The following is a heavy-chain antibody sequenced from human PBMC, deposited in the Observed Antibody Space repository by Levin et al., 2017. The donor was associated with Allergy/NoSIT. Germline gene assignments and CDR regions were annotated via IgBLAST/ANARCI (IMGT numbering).Heavy chain of an antibody. Sequence: SETLSLTCAVYGGSFSGYYWSWIRQPPGKGLEWIGEINHSGSTNYNPSLKSRVTISVDTSKNQFSLKLSSVTAADTAVYYCAAAGRAPGEDCWSQGTLVTVSS. CDR2: INHSGST. CDR3: AAAGRAPGEDC. V-gene: IGHV4-34*01. CDR1: GGSFSGYY. D-gene: IGHD2-21*01. J-gene: IGHJ4*02.